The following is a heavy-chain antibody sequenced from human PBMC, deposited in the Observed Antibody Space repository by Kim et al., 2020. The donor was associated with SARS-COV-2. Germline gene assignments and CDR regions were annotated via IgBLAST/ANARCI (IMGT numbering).Heavy chain of an antibody. CDR1: GGSFSGYY. CDR3: ARVGDHYDFWSGYLRAYGIDV. V-gene: IGHV4-34*01. J-gene: IGHJ6*02. D-gene: IGHD3-3*01. Sequence: SETLSLTCAVYGGSFSGYYWSWIRQPPGKGLEWIGEINHSGSTNYNPSLKSRVTISVDTSKNQFSLKLSSVTAADTAVYYCARVGDHYDFWSGYLRAYGIDVWGQGTTVTVSS. CDR2: INHSGST.